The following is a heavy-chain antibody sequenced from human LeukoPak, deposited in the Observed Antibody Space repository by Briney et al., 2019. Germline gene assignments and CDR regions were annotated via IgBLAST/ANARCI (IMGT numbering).Heavy chain of an antibody. V-gene: IGHV3-30-3*01. Sequence: PGGSLRLSCAASGFTFSSYAMHWVRQAPGKGLEWVAVISYDGSNKYYADSVKGRFTISRDNSKNTLYLQMNSLRAEDTAVYYCARSDSGSYDFDYWGQGTLVTVSS. D-gene: IGHD1-26*01. CDR2: ISYDGSNK. CDR1: GFTFSSYA. CDR3: ARSDSGSYDFDY. J-gene: IGHJ4*02.